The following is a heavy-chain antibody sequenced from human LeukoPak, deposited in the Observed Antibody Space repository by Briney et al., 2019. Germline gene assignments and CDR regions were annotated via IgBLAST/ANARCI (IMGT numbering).Heavy chain of an antibody. J-gene: IGHJ6*03. CDR2: IYTSGST. CDR3: ARETWGYYYYYYMDV. V-gene: IGHV4-61*02. D-gene: IGHD3-16*01. CDR1: GGSISSGSYY. Sequence: SQTLSLTCTVSGGSISSGSYYWSWIRQPAGKGLEWIGRIYTSGSTNYNPSLKSRVTISVDTSKNQFSLKLSSVTAADTAVYYCARETWGYYYYYYMDVWGKGTTVTVSS.